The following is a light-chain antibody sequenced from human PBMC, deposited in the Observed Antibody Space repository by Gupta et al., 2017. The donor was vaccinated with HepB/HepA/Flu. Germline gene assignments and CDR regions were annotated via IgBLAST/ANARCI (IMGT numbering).Light chain of an antibody. V-gene: IGLV3-21*03. J-gene: IGLJ2*01. CDR2: DDS. Sequence: SYVLIQPPSVSVAPGKTARITCGGDKIGSKGVHWYQQKPGQAPVVVVFDDSDRPSGIPERFSGSNTVNTATLTISRVEAGDEADYYCQVWDTSSDHVVFGGGTKLTVL. CDR3: QVWDTSSDHVV. CDR1: KIGSKG.